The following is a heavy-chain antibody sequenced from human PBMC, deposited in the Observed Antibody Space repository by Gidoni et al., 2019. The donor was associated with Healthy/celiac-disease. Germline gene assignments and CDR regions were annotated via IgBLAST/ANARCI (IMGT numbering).Heavy chain of an antibody. J-gene: IGHJ4*02. CDR1: GGSISSYY. V-gene: IGHV4-59*01. CDR3: ARLGFGGEYYFDY. D-gene: IGHD3-10*01. CDR2: IYYSGRT. Sequence: QVRLHGSGPGLVKPSETLSLTCTVSGGSISSYYCTWIRPPPGKGLEWIGYIYYSGRTNDNPSLKSRVTISVDTSKNQFSRKLSAVTAADTAVYYCARLGFGGEYYFDYWGQGTLVTVSS.